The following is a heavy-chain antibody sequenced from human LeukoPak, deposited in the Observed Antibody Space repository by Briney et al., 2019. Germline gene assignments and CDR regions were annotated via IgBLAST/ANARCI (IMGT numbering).Heavy chain of an antibody. CDR3: ARAGVSYDILTGYWPHGNYYFDY. J-gene: IGHJ4*02. D-gene: IGHD3-9*01. Sequence: GASVKVSCKASGYTFTGYYMHWVRQAPGQGLEWMGWINPNSGGTNYAQKFQGRVTMTRDTSISTAYMELSRLRSDDTAVYYCARAGVSYDILTGYWPHGNYYFDYWGQGTLVTVSS. CDR1: GYTFTGYY. CDR2: INPNSGGT. V-gene: IGHV1-2*02.